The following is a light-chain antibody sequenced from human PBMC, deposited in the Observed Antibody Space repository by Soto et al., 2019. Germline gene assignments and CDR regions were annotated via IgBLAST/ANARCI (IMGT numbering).Light chain of an antibody. CDR1: SSGVGGYNY. J-gene: IGLJ1*01. V-gene: IGLV2-14*01. CDR3: SSYTSSSTYV. Sequence: QSVLTQPASVSGSPGQSITISCTGTSSGVGGYNYVSWYQQHPGKAPKLMIYDASNRPSGVSNRFSGSKSGNTASLTISGLQAEDEADYYCSSYTSSSTYVFGTGTKVTVL. CDR2: DAS.